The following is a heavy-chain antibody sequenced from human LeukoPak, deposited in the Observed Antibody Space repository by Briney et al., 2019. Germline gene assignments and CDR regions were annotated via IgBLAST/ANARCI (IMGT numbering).Heavy chain of an antibody. Sequence: PGGSLRLSCAASGFTFSSYGMHWVRQAPGKGLEWVALMSHDGSYKYYADSVKGRFTVSRDNSENTVYLHINSPRAEDTAVYYCAKGRDAYTQGYFDPRGQGTLVTVSS. V-gene: IGHV3-33*06. J-gene: IGHJ5*02. D-gene: IGHD5-24*01. CDR1: GFTFSSYG. CDR2: MSHDGSYK. CDR3: AKGRDAYTQGYFDP.